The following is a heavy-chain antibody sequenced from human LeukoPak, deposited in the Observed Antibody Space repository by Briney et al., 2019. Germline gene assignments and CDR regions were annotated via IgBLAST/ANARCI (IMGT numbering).Heavy chain of an antibody. V-gene: IGHV3-7*01. CDR2: IKQDGSEK. Sequence: GGSLRLSCAASGFTLSGYWMSWVRQAPGKGLEWVANIKQDGSEKYYVDSVKGRFTISRDNAKNSLYLQMNRLRAEDTAVYYCAREGSQSASGTYPGNDWGQGTLVTVSS. CDR3: AREGSQSASGTYPGND. D-gene: IGHD1-26*01. CDR1: GFTLSGYW. J-gene: IGHJ4*02.